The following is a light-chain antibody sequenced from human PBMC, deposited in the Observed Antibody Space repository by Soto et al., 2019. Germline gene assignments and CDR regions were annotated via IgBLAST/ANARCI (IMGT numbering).Light chain of an antibody. CDR1: QSVSSN. J-gene: IGKJ5*01. CDR3: QQYNNWLPIT. CDR2: GAS. V-gene: IGKV3-15*01. Sequence: EIVLTQSPATLSLSPGERATLSCRASQSVSSNLAWYQQKPGQAPRLLIYGASTRATGIPARFSGSGSGTEFTLTISSLQSEDFAVYYCQQYNNWLPITFGQGTRLEI.